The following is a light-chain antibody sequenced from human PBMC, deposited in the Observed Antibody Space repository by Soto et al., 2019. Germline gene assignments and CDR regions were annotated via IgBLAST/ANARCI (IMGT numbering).Light chain of an antibody. CDR1: SSDVGRYNL. V-gene: IGLV2-23*01. CDR3: CSYAGGTSGV. CDR2: EDN. J-gene: IGLJ3*02. Sequence: QSALAQPASVSGSPGQSITISCTGTSSDVGRYNLVSWYQQHPDKAPKLVIFEDNKRPSGVSNRFSGSKSGNTASLTISGLQAEDEADYYCCSYAGGTSGVFGGGTKLTVL.